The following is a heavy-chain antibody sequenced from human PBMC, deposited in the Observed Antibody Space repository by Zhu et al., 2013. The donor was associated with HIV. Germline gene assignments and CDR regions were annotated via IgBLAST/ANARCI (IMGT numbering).Heavy chain of an antibody. CDR1: GGSISSSSYY. J-gene: IGHJ3*02. CDR3: ARDQVTTSGGDDAFDI. V-gene: IGHV4-39*07. Sequence: QVQLQESGPGLVKPSETLSLTCTVSGGSISSSSYYWGWIRQPPGKGLEWIGSIYYSGSTYYNPSLKSRVTISVDTSKNQFSLKLSSVTAADTAVYYCARDQVTTSGGDDAFDIWGQGTMVTVSS. CDR2: IYYSGST. D-gene: IGHD4-17*01.